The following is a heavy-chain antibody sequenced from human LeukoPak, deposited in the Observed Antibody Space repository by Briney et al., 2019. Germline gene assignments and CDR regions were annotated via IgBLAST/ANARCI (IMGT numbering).Heavy chain of an antibody. CDR1: GYTFTGYY. D-gene: IGHD3-3*01. J-gene: IGHJ3*02. V-gene: IGHV1-2*02. CDR3: ARDIERITIFGVVTSANAFDI. Sequence: ASVKVSCKASGYTFTGYYMHWVRQAPGQGLERMGWINPNSGGTNYAQKFQGRVTMTRDTSISTAYMELSRLRSDDTAVYYCARDIERITIFGVVTSANAFDIWGQGTMVTVST. CDR2: INPNSGGT.